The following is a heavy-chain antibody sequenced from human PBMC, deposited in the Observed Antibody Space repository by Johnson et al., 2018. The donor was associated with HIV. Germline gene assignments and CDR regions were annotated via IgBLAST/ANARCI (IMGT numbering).Heavy chain of an antibody. CDR1: GFTFSSYA. D-gene: IGHD5-18*01. J-gene: IGHJ3*01. CDR3: ARDQRGGYSYGDAFDF. V-gene: IGHV3-30-3*01. CDR2: ISYDGSTK. Sequence: QVQLVESGGGVVQPGRSLRLSCAASGFTFSSYAMHWVRQAPGKGLEWVAVISYDGSTKYYADSVKGRFTISRDNSKNSLYLQMNTLRAEYTAVYYCARDQRGGYSYGDAFDFWGQGTVVTVSS.